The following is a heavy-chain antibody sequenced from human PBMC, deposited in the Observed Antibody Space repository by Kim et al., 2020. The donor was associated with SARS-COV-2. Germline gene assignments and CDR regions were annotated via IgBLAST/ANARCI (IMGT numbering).Heavy chain of an antibody. Sequence: SETLSLTCTVSGGSISSYYWSWIRQPPGKGLEWIGYIYYSGSTNYNPSLKSRVTISVDTSKNQFSLKLSSVTAADTAVYYCARVFLSSYGSGSFDYWGQGTLVTVSS. J-gene: IGHJ4*02. V-gene: IGHV4-59*01. CDR1: GGSISSYY. CDR3: ARVFLSSYGSGSFDY. D-gene: IGHD3-10*01. CDR2: IYYSGST.